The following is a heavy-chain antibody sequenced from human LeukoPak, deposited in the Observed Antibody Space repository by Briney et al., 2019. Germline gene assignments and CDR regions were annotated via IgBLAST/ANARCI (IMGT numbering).Heavy chain of an antibody. D-gene: IGHD2-2*01. V-gene: IGHV1-18*01. CDR3: ARGAWRNCSSTSCLYYFDY. J-gene: IGHJ4*02. CDR1: GYTFTSYG. CDR2: ISAYNGNT. Sequence: ASVKVFCKASGYTFTSYGISWVRQAPGQGLEWMGWISAYNGNTNYAQKLQGRVTMTTDTSTSTAYMELRSLRSDDTAVYYCARGAWRNCSSTSCLYYFDYWGQGTLVTVSS.